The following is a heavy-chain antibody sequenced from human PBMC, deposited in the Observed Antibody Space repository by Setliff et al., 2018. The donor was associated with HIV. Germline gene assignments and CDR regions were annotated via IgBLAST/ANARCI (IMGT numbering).Heavy chain of an antibody. CDR1: GGSISSANYY. J-gene: IGHJ4*02. V-gene: IGHV4-30-4*08. Sequence: PSETLSLTCTVSGGSISSANYYWSWIRQPPGKGLEWIGYIYYNGNAYYYNPSLKSRVTISVDTSKNQFSLKLSSVTAADTAVYYCASIDYDSSGPFDCWGQGTLVTVSS. D-gene: IGHD3-22*01. CDR2: IYYNGNAY. CDR3: ASIDYDSSGPFDC.